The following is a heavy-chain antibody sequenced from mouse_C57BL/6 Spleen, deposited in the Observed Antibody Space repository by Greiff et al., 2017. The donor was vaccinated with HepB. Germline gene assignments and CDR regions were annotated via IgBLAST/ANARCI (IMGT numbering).Heavy chain of an antibody. D-gene: IGHD2-4*01. CDR3: AREVGTMITFDY. Sequence: QVQLKQSGAELARPGASVKLSCKASGYTFTSYGISWVKQRTGQGLEWIGEIYPRSGNTYYNEKFKGKATLTADKSSSTAYMELRSLTSEDSAVYFCAREVGTMITFDYWGQGTTLTVSS. J-gene: IGHJ2*01. V-gene: IGHV1-81*01. CDR2: IYPRSGNT. CDR1: GYTFTSYG.